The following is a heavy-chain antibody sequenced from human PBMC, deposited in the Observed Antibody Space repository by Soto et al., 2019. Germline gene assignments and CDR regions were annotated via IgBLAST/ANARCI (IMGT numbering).Heavy chain of an antibody. Sequence: GGSLRLSCAASGFTFSSYGMHWVRQAPGKGLEWVAVISYDGSNKYYADSVKGRFTISRDNSKNTLYLQMNSLRAEDTAVYYCAKDRGVVVPAAILDYYYGMDVWGQGTTVTVSS. CDR1: GFTFSSYG. V-gene: IGHV3-30*18. CDR3: AKDRGVVVPAAILDYYYGMDV. CDR2: ISYDGSNK. D-gene: IGHD2-2*02. J-gene: IGHJ6*02.